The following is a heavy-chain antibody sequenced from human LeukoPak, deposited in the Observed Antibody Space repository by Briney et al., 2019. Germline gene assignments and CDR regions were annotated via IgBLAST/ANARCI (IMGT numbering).Heavy chain of an antibody. V-gene: IGHV4-59*02. J-gene: IGHJ6*03. Sequence: SETLSLTCTISGGSVSDYYWSWIRQSPGKGLEWIGYIYYTGSTTYNPSLKSRVTMSADTSKNQFSLNLNSVTAADTAVYYCARATMVRGVIITRHYYYYYMDVWGKGTTVTISS. D-gene: IGHD3-10*01. CDR1: GGSVSDYY. CDR2: IYYTGST. CDR3: ARATMVRGVIITRHYYYYYMDV.